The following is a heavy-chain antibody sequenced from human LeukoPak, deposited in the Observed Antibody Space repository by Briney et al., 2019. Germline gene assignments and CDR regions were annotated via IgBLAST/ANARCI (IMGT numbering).Heavy chain of an antibody. CDR1: GGSISRGGYY. CDR2: IYYSGST. J-gene: IGHJ3*02. Sequence: PSQTLSLTCTVSGGSISRGGYYWSWIRQHPGKGLEWIGYIYYSGSTYYNPSLKSRVTISVDTSKNQFSLKLSSVTAADTAVYYCARGYGSGGANAFDIWGQGTMVTVSS. D-gene: IGHD3-10*01. CDR3: ARGYGSGGANAFDI. V-gene: IGHV4-31*03.